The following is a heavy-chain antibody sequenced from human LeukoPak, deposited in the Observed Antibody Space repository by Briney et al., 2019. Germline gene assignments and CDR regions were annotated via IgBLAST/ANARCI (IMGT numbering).Heavy chain of an antibody. CDR2: ISNDGSGE. Sequence: GGSLRLSCVASGFTFSNYGMHWVRQAPGKGLEWVAVISNDGSGEYYVDSVKGRFTISRDNSKTTLYLKMNSLRIEDTAVYYCAKDRTATKYLFHYWGQGTLVTVSS. D-gene: IGHD1-14*01. J-gene: IGHJ4*02. CDR1: GFTFSNYG. V-gene: IGHV3-30*18. CDR3: AKDRTATKYLFHY.